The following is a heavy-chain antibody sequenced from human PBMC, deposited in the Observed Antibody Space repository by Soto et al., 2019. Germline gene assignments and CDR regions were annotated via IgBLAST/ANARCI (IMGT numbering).Heavy chain of an antibody. Sequence: QLQLQESGPGLVRPSETLSLMYSVSGGSISSSHYYWGWIRQPPGKGLEWIGSIYYNGRTYYKSSLKSRVTIFVDTSKNQFSLKMNSVTAADTAVYFCVRQTDRGLRLGELSWGQGTLVSVSS. J-gene: IGHJ5*02. CDR3: VRQTDRGLRLGELS. V-gene: IGHV4-39*01. CDR1: GGSISSSHYY. D-gene: IGHD3-16*01. CDR2: IYYNGRT.